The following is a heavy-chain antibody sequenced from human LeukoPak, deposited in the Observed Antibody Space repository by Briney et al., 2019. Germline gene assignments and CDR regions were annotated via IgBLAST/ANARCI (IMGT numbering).Heavy chain of an antibody. V-gene: IGHV3-30*03. CDR1: GFTFSSYS. J-gene: IGHJ4*01. CDR3: VRDLTSGARFDF. Sequence: GGSLRLSCAASGFTFSSYSMNWVRQTPGKGMEWVAIISSDGNTQSYADPLKGRFTISRDNFRDTVFLELTTLRPEDTGLYYCVRDLTSGARFDFWGPGTLVTVSS. D-gene: IGHD3-9*01. CDR2: ISSDGNTQ.